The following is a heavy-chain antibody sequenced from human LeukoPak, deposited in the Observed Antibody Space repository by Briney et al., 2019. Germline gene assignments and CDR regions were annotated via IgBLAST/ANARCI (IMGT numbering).Heavy chain of an antibody. Sequence: GGSLRLSCAASGFTFSNYAMNWVRQAPGKELEWVSSIIGTGGATYYADSVKGRFTISRDNSKNTLYLQVNSLRAEDTAIYYCARRFLEWYSHFDYWGQGTLVSVSS. J-gene: IGHJ4*02. CDR3: ARRFLEWYSHFDY. D-gene: IGHD3-3*01. CDR1: GFTFSNYA. CDR2: IIGTGGAT. V-gene: IGHV3-23*01.